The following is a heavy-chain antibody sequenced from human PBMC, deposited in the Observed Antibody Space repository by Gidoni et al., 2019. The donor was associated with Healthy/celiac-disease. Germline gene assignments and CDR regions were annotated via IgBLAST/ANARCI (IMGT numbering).Heavy chain of an antibody. CDR1: VFTFSSYS. V-gene: IGHV3-48*02. Sequence: EVQLVESGGGLVQPGGSLRLSCAASVFTFSSYSMNWVRQAPGKGREWVSYISSSSSTIDDADSVKGRFTISRDNAKNSLYMKMNSLRDEDTAVYYCARGYSSSWYTLIDYWGQGTLVTVSS. CDR2: ISSSSSTI. CDR3: ARGYSSSWYTLIDY. D-gene: IGHD6-13*01. J-gene: IGHJ4*02.